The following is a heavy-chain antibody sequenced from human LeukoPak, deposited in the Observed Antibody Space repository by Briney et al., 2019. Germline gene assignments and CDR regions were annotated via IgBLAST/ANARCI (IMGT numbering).Heavy chain of an antibody. V-gene: IGHV1-69*04. CDR1: GGTFSSYA. CDR2: IIPILGIA. D-gene: IGHD1-26*01. CDR3: TRDRSASGSQNY. J-gene: IGHJ4*02. Sequence: SVTVSCKASGGTFSSYAISWVRQAPGQGLEWMGRIIPILGIANYAQKFQGRVTITADKSTSTAYMELSSLRSEDTAVYYCTRDRSASGSQNYWGQGTLVTVSS.